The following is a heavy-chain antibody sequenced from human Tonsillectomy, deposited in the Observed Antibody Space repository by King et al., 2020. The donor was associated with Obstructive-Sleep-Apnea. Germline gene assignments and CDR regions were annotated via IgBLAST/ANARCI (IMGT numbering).Heavy chain of an antibody. CDR3: ARDIMITFGGVTVVDGFDI. J-gene: IGHJ3*02. CDR2: IYTSGST. CDR1: GGSIRSYY. V-gene: IGHV4-4*07. D-gene: IGHD3-16*02. Sequence: VQLQESGPGLVKPSETLSLTCSVSGGSIRSYYWSWIRQPAGKGLEWIGRIYTSGSTNYNPSLKSRVTMSVDTSKNQFSLKLSSVTAADTAVYYCARDIMITFGGVTVVDGFDIWGQGTMVTVSS.